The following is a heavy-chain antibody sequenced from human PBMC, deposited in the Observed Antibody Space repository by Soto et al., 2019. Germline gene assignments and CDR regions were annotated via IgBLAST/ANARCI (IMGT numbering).Heavy chain of an antibody. V-gene: IGHV1-18*01. CDR2: ISAYNGNT. J-gene: IGHJ4*02. CDR1: GYTFTSYG. D-gene: IGHD4-17*01. Sequence: QVQLVQSGAEVKKPGASVKVSCKASGYTFTSYGISWVRQAPGQGLEWMGWISAYNGNTNYAQTLQGRATMTTDTSPCTAYMELRSLRFDDTAVYYCEGVFPTVTNGLSGDYWGQGTLVTVSS. CDR3: EGVFPTVTNGLSGDY.